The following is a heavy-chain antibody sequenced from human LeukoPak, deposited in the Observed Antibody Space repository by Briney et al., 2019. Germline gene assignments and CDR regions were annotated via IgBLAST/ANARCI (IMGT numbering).Heavy chain of an antibody. CDR3: ARLMYYYDSSGYPAP. CDR2: INHSGST. CDR1: GGSFSGYY. D-gene: IGHD3-22*01. J-gene: IGHJ5*02. V-gene: IGHV4-34*01. Sequence: SETLSLTCAVYGGSFSGYYWSWIRQPPGEGLEWIGEINHSGSTNYNPSLKSRVTISVDTSKNQFSLKLSSVTAADTAVYYCARLMYYYDSSGYPAPWGQGTLVTVSS.